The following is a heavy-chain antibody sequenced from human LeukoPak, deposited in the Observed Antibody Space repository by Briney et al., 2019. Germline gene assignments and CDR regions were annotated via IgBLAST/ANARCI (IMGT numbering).Heavy chain of an antibody. V-gene: IGHV7-4-1*02. J-gene: IGHJ3*01. Sequence: ASVKVSCKASGYTFTSYAINWVRQAPGQGLEGMGWISTNTGNPTYAPGFTGRFVFSLDTSVSTAYLQIRSIKAGDTDVYYCATEGVVTAILPTLGAFDLWGQGTMVTVSS. CDR1: GYTFTSYA. CDR2: ISTNTGNP. CDR3: ATEGVVTAILPTLGAFDL. D-gene: IGHD2-21*02.